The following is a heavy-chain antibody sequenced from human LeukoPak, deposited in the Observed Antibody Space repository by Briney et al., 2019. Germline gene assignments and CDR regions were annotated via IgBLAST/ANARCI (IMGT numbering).Heavy chain of an antibody. V-gene: IGHV3-30-3*01. J-gene: IGHJ6*02. CDR1: GFTFSSYA. CDR3: ARDPPWTYPPYGMDV. CDR2: ISYDGSNK. Sequence: GGSLRLSCAASGFTFSSYAMHWVRQAPGKGLEWVAVISYDGSNKYYADSVKGRSTISRDNSKNTLYLQMNSLRAEDTAVYYCARDPPWTYPPYGMDVWGQGTTVTVSS. D-gene: IGHD3/OR15-3a*01.